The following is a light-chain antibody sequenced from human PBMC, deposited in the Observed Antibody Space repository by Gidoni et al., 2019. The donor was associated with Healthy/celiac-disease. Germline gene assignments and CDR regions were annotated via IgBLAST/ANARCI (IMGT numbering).Light chain of an antibody. CDR1: SSDVGSYNL. CDR3: CSYAGSSTWV. V-gene: IGLV2-23*02. Sequence: QSALTQPASVSGSPGQSITISCTGTSSDVGSYNLVSWYQHHPGKALKLMIYEVSKRPSGVSNRFSGSKSGNTASLTISGLQAEDEADYYCCSYAGSSTWVFGGGTKLTVL. J-gene: IGLJ3*02. CDR2: EVS.